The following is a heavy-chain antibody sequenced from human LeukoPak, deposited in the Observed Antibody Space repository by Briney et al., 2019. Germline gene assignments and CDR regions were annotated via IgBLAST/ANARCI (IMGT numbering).Heavy chain of an antibody. V-gene: IGHV4-39*02. CDR1: GGSISSSSSY. D-gene: IGHD3-10*01. CDR3: AKDGDSSLLWFGELSFYFDY. J-gene: IGHJ4*02. Sequence: SETLSLTCTVSGGSISSSSSYWGWIRQPPGKGLEWIGSIYYSGSTYYNPSLKSRVTISVDTSKNQFSLKLSSVTAADTAVYYCAKDGDSSLLWFGELSFYFDYWGQGTLVTVSS. CDR2: IYYSGST.